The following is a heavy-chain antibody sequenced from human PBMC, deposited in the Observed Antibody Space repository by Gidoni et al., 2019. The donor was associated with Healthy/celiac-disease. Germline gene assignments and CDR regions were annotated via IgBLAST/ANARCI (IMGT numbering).Heavy chain of an antibody. J-gene: IGHJ4*02. CDR1: GFTFSSYA. CDR3: ARSLTGSYWGLTDY. Sequence: QVQLVESGGGVVQPGRSLRLSCAASGFTFSSYAMHWVRQAPGKGLGWVAVISYDGSNKYYADSVKGRFTISRDNSKNTLYLQMNSLRAEDTAVYYCARSLTGSYWGLTDYWGQGTLVTVSS. V-gene: IGHV3-30-3*01. CDR2: ISYDGSNK. D-gene: IGHD3-10*01.